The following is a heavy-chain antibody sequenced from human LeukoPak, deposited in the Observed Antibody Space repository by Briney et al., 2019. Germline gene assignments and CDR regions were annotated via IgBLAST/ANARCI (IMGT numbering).Heavy chain of an antibody. CDR3: ARDLFSGTYHEDF. D-gene: IGHD1-26*01. J-gene: IGHJ4*02. CDR1: GFTLSSYW. CDR2: IKFDGSAT. V-gene: IGHV3-7*01. Sequence: GGSLRLSCVASGFTLSSYWMSWVRQAPGKGLEWVANIKFDGSATYYVDSVKGRFTISRDDAKNSLYLQMNSLRGEDTAVYYCARDLFSGTYHEDFWGQGTLVTVSS.